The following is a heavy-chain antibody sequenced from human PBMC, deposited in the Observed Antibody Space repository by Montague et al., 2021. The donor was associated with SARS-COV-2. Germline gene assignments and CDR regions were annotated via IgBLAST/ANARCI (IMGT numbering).Heavy chain of an antibody. CDR2: VYYSRSS. CDR3: VRDPAPSGSGTFYDY. CDR1: GDSVSHDF. V-gene: IGHV4-59*02. D-gene: IGHD1-26*01. Sequence: SETLSLTCTVSGDSVSHDFWTWIRQPPGKGLGWIGYVYYSRSSSYNPSLRGRVSIAVDTSKNQFSLRLSTVTAADTAIYYCVRDPAPSGSGTFYDYWGRGTLVAVSS. J-gene: IGHJ4*03.